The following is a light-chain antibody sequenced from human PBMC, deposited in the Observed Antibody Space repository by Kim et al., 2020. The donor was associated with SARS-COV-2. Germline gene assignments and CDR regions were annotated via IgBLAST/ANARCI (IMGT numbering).Light chain of an antibody. J-gene: IGLJ2*01. Sequence: ITISGTGTSSDVGGYNLVSWYQQHPAKAPKLMIYDVNKRPSGVSNRYSGSKSGNTASLTISGLHTEDEAVYYCSSYTYTTTSHVVFGGGTKLTVL. CDR3: SSYTYTTTSHVV. CDR1: SSDVGGYNL. V-gene: IGLV2-14*03. CDR2: DVN.